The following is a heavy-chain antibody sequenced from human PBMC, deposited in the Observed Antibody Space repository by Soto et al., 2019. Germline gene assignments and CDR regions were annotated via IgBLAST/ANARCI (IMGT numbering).Heavy chain of an antibody. CDR1: GDRGSSNSAA. V-gene: IGHV6-1*01. CDR3: ARTFSISLSGPHPNWFAP. J-gene: IGHJ5*02. Sequence: SRTLSVTCAISGDRGSSNSAAWNGIRQSPSRGLEWLGRTYYRSKWYNDYAVSVKSRITINPDTSKNQFSLQLNSVTPEDTAVYYCARTFSISLSGPHPNWFAPCGQRSPVTVSS. CDR2: TYYRSKWYN. D-gene: IGHD3-16*01.